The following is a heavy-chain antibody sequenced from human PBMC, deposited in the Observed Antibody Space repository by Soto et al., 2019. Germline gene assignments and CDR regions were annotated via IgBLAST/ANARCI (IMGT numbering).Heavy chain of an antibody. CDR3: VRDGTKTLREWFDP. CDR1: GASISGFY. J-gene: IGHJ5*02. V-gene: IGHV4-4*07. D-gene: IGHD1-1*01. Sequence: SETLSLTCTVSGASISGFYWSWIRKSAGKGLEWIGRIYATGTTDYNPSLKSRVMMSVDTSKKQFSLKLRSVTAADTAVYYCVRDGTKTLREWFDPWGKGISVTAPQ. CDR2: IYATGTT.